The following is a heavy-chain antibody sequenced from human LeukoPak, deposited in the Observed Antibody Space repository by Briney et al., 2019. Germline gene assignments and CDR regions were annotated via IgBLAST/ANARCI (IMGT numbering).Heavy chain of an antibody. CDR1: GYTFTSYG. V-gene: IGHV1-69*13. J-gene: IGHJ4*02. Sequence: SVKVSCKASGYTFTSYGISWVRQAPGQGLECMGGIIPIFGTANYAQKFQGRVTITADESTSTAYMGLSSLRSEDTAVYYCSRYYYDSSGYIDYWGQGTLVTVSS. CDR3: SRYYYDSSGYIDY. D-gene: IGHD3-22*01. CDR2: IIPIFGTA.